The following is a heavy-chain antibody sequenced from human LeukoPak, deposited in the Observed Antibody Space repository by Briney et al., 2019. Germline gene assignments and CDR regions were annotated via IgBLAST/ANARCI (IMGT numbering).Heavy chain of an antibody. V-gene: IGHV1-46*01. CDR3: AREGFGELLRIRMDV. Sequence: ASVKVSCKASGYTFTSYYMHWVRQAPGQGLEWMGIINPSGGSTSYAQKFQGRVTMTRNTSISTAYMELSSLRSEDTAVYYCAREGFGELLRIRMDVWGQGTTVTVSS. CDR1: GYTFTSYY. CDR2: INPSGGST. J-gene: IGHJ6*02. D-gene: IGHD3-10*01.